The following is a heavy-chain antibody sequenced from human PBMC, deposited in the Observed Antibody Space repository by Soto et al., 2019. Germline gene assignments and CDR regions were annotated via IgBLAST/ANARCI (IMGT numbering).Heavy chain of an antibody. CDR1: GFSFSSYA. D-gene: IGHD6-13*01. J-gene: IGHJ4*02. V-gene: IGHV3-23*01. CDR2: ISGSDGST. CDR3: AKDRERDAWYEDY. Sequence: EVQLLESGGGLVQPGGSLRLSCVASGFSFSSYAMSWVRQAPGKGLEWVSVISGSDGSTYYADSVKGRFTISRDNSKNPLYQQMNSLRAEDTAVYYCAKDRERDAWYEDYWGQGTLVTVSS.